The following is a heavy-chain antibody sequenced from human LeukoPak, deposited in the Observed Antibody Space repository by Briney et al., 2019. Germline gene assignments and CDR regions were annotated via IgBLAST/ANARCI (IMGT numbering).Heavy chain of an antibody. D-gene: IGHD3-3*01. CDR2: IIPIFGTA. J-gene: IGHJ3*02. CDR3: ARDGRNYDFWSGLDAFDI. Sequence: SVKVSCKAPGGTFSSYAISWVRQAPGQGLEWMGRIIPIFGTANYAQKFQGRVTITTDESTSTAYMELSSLRSEDTAVYYCARDGRNYDFWSGLDAFDIWGQGTMVTVSS. V-gene: IGHV1-69*05. CDR1: GGTFSSYA.